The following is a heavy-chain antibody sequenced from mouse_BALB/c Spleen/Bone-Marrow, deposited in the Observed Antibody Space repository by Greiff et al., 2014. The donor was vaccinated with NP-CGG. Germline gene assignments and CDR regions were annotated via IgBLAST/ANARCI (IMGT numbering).Heavy chain of an antibody. CDR3: ARDHFDY. Sequence: VQLQQSGAELMKPGASVKISCKATGYTFSSYWIELIKQRPGHGLEWIGEILPGSVTTNYNGRFKGKATFTADTSSNTAYMQLSSLTSEDSAVYYCARDHFDYWGPGTTLTVSS. CDR2: ILPGSVTT. J-gene: IGHJ2*01. CDR1: GYTFSSYW. V-gene: IGHV1-9*01.